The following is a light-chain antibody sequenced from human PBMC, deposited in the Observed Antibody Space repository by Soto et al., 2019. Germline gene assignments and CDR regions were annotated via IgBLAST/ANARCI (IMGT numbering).Light chain of an antibody. Sequence: EIVMTQSPATLSVSPGERATLSCRASQTVSNNLAWYQQKPGQAPRLLIYDTSTRATGVPARFSGSRSGTEFTLTINSLQSENFAVYYCQRYNNWPLTFGGGTKV. CDR3: QRYNNWPLT. CDR1: QTVSNN. J-gene: IGKJ4*01. V-gene: IGKV3-15*01. CDR2: DTS.